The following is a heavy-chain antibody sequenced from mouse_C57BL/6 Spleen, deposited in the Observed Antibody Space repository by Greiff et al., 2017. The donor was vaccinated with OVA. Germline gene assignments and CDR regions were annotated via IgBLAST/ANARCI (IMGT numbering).Heavy chain of an antibody. Sequence: VQLQQSGAELVKPGASVKLSCKASGYTFTSYWMQWVKQRPGQGLEWIGEIDPSDSYTNYNQKFKGKATLTVDTSSSTAYMQLSSLTSEDSAVYYCARREGRDGSWFAYWGQGTLVTVSA. V-gene: IGHV1-50*01. CDR2: IDPSDSYT. D-gene: IGHD3-3*01. CDR1: GYTFTSYW. J-gene: IGHJ3*01. CDR3: ARREGRDGSWFAY.